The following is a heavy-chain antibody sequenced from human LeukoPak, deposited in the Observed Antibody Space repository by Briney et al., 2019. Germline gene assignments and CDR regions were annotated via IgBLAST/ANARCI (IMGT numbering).Heavy chain of an antibody. CDR1: GFTFSSYW. J-gene: IGHJ4*02. D-gene: IGHD2-2*01. V-gene: IGHV3-74*01. CDR2: INTDGSST. CDR3: AKEGSTSCLDY. Sequence: GGSQRLSCAASGFTFSSYWMHWVRQAPGKGLVWVSRINTDGSSTSYADSVKGRFTISRDNAKNTLYLQMNSLRAEDTAVYYCAKEGSTSCLDYWGQGTLVTVSS.